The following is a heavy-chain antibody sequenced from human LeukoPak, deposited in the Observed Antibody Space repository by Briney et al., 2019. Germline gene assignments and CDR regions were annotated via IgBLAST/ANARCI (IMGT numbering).Heavy chain of an antibody. CDR1: GYTFTRYA. CDR3: ARAIQWELRLRGQIDY. V-gene: IGHV1-18*01. CDR2: ISADNGNT. J-gene: IGHJ4*02. D-gene: IGHD1-26*01. Sequence: VASVKVSCKASGYTFTRYAISWVRQAPGQGLEWMGWISADNGNTNYAQKLQGRVTMTTDTSTSTAYMELRSLRSDDTAVYYCARAIQWELRLRGQIDYWGQGTLVTVSS.